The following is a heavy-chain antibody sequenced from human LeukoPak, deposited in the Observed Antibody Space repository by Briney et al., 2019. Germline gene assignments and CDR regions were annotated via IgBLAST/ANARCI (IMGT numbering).Heavy chain of an antibody. CDR3: AKGGPQFFDY. CDR1: GFTFSDYA. CDR2: ISGRGGRS. D-gene: IGHD5-24*01. J-gene: IGHJ4*02. V-gene: IGHV3-23*01. Sequence: GGSLRLSCVVSGFTFSDYAMSWVRQAPGKGLEWVSTISGRGGRSYSEDPVKSRFTISRDNSRNTLYLQMNSLRVEDTAIYYCAKGGPQFFDYWGQGTLVTVSS.